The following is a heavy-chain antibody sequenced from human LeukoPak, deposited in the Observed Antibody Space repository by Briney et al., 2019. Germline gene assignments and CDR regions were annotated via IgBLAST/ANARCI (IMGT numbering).Heavy chain of an antibody. Sequence: GGSLRLSCAASGFTFSSYSMNWVRQAPGKGLEWVSYISSSSSTIYYTDSVKGRFIISRDNAKNSLYLQMNTLRADDTAVYYCARDGFGTGSNWGQGTLVTVSS. CDR1: GFTFSSYS. J-gene: IGHJ4*02. V-gene: IGHV3-48*04. D-gene: IGHD3-16*01. CDR3: ARDGFGTGSN. CDR2: ISSSSSTI.